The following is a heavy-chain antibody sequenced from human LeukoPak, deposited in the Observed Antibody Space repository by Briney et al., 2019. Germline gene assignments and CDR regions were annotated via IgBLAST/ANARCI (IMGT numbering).Heavy chain of an antibody. D-gene: IGHD1-14*01. CDR1: GGSISSYY. J-gene: IGHJ4*02. CDR2: IYYSGST. CDR3: ARRNLLADFDY. Sequence: SETLSLTCTVSGGSISSYYWSWIRQPPGKGLEWIGYIYYSGSTNYNPSLKSRVTISVDTSKNQFSLKLSSVTAADTAVYYCARRNLLADFDYWGRGTLVTVSS. V-gene: IGHV4-59*01.